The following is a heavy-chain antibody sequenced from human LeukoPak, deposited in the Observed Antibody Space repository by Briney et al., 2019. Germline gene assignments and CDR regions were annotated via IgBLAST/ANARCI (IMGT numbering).Heavy chain of an antibody. CDR1: GYTFTTYY. CDR2: ISAYNGNT. D-gene: IGHD1-14*01. V-gene: IGHV1-18*04. CDR3: ARVGLGSWNHQGDYYYYYMDV. Sequence: ASVKVSCKASGYTFTTYYMHWVRQAPGQGLEWMGWISAYNGNTNYAQKLQGRVTMTTDTSTSTAYMELRSLRSDDTAVYYCARVGLGSWNHQGDYYYYYMDVWGKGTTVTVSS. J-gene: IGHJ6*03.